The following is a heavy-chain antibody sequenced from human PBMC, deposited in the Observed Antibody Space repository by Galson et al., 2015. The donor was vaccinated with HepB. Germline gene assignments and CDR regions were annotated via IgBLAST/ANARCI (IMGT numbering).Heavy chain of an antibody. D-gene: IGHD5-18*01. J-gene: IGHJ5*01. CDR3: AKGYGLFDS. CDR1: GFAFDTHA. CDR2: ISGHGDST. Sequence: GSLRLSCAASGFAFDTHAMSWVRQAPGRGLEWIPGISGHGDSTFYADSVKGRFTVSRDNSNNMLYLQMNSLRAEDAGLYFCAKGYGLFDSWGQGILVTVSS. V-gene: IGHV3-23*01.